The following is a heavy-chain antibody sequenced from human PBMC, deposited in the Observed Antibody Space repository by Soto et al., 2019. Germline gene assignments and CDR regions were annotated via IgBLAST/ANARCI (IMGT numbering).Heavy chain of an antibody. CDR3: ERGKTAVAARDYYYYYGMDV. D-gene: IGHD2-15*01. J-gene: IGHJ6*02. CDR2: IYYCGPT. V-gene: IGHV4-31*01. Sequence: QVQLQESGPGLVKPSQTLSLTCTVSGGSINSGDYYWSWIRQHPGKGLEWIGYIYYCGPTYYKPSRQSLVNISVDTSKNQFSLKLTSVTATDTAVYYCERGKTAVAARDYYYYYGMDVWGQGTTVTVSS. CDR1: GGSINSGDYY.